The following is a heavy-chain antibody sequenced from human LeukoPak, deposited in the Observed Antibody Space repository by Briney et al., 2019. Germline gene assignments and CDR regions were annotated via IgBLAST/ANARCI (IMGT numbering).Heavy chain of an antibody. J-gene: IGHJ4*02. CDR2: IYSGGRT. D-gene: IGHD1-26*01. Sequence: PGGSLRLSCAASGFSVSSNYMNWVRQAPGKGLDWVSVIYSGGRTYYTDSVKGRFTISRDNAKNTLFLQMNSLRAEDTAVYYCARDESIAGPTTADYWGQGTLVSVSS. CDR3: ARDESIAGPTTADY. CDR1: GFSVSSNY. V-gene: IGHV3-53*01.